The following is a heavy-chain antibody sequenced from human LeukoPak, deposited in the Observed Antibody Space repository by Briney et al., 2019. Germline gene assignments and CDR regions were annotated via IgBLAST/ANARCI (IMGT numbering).Heavy chain of an antibody. J-gene: IGHJ4*02. V-gene: IGHV3-48*01. Sequence: GGSLRLSCAASGFTFSSYSMNWVRQAPGKGLEWVSYISSSSSTIYYADSVKGRFTISRDNAKNSLYLQMNSLRAEDTAVYYCARVLYCGGDCYSNAFDYWGQGTLVTVSS. CDR2: ISSSSSTI. CDR3: ARVLYCGGDCYSNAFDY. CDR1: GFTFSSYS. D-gene: IGHD2-21*02.